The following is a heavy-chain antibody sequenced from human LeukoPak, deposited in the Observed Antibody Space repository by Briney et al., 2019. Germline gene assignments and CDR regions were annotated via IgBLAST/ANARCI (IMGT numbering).Heavy chain of an antibody. CDR3: ATPRVRPLLWFGELLGHAFDI. J-gene: IGHJ3*02. CDR2: INPNSGGT. D-gene: IGHD3-10*01. CDR1: GYTFTGYY. Sequence: EASVKVSCKASGYTFTGYYMHWVRQAPGQGLEWMGWINPNSGGTNYAQKFQGRVTTTRDTSISTAYMELSSLRSEDTAVYYCATPRVRPLLWFGELLGHAFDIWGQGTMVTVSS. V-gene: IGHV1-2*02.